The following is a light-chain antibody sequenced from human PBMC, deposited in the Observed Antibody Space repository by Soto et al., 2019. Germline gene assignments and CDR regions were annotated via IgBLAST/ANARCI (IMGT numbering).Light chain of an antibody. CDR2: EVS. Sequence: QSALTQPASMSGSPGQSITISCTGTNSDVGGYDYVSWYQQHPGKAPKLMIYEVSHRPSGVSNRFSGYRSGNTASLTISGLQAEDEADYYCSSYTSSTTLGVFGGGTKLTVL. V-gene: IGLV2-14*01. J-gene: IGLJ3*02. CDR3: SSYTSSTTLGV. CDR1: NSDVGGYDY.